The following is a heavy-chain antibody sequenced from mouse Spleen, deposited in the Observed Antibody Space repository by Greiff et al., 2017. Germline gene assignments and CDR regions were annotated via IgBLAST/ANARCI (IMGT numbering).Heavy chain of an antibody. V-gene: IGHV2-4-1*01. CDR1: GFSLTSYG. Sequence: QVQLQQSGPGLVQPSQSLSITCTVSGFSLTSYGVHWVRQSPGKGLEWLGVIWSDGSTTYNSALKSRLSISKDNSKSQVFLKMNSLQTDDTAMYYCARQIYYYAMDYWGQGTSVTVSS. CDR2: IWSDGST. D-gene: IGHD2-1*01. J-gene: IGHJ4*01. CDR3: ARQIYYYAMDY.